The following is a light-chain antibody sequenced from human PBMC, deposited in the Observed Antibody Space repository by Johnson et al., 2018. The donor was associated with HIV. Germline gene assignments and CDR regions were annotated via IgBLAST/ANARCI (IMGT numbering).Light chain of an antibody. J-gene: IGLJ1*01. CDR1: SSNIGNNY. CDR2: DNN. V-gene: IGLV1-51*01. Sequence: QSVLTQPPSVSAAPGQKVTISCSGSSSNIGNNYVSWYQQLPGTAPKLLIYDNNKRPSGIPDRFSGSKSGTSATLGITGLQTGDEADYYCGPWDSSLYAYVFGTGTKVTAL. CDR3: GPWDSSLYAYV.